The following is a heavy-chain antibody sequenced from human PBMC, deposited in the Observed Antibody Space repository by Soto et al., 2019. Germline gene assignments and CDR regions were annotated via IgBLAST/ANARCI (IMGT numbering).Heavy chain of an antibody. CDR1: GGSISSSNW. D-gene: IGHD2-2*01. J-gene: IGHJ4*02. Sequence: ETLSLTCAVSGGSISSSNWWSWVRQPPGKGLEWIGEIYHSGSTNYNPSLKSRVTISVDKSKNQFSLKLSSVTAADTAVYYCARSPSGVVVPAATDYWGQGTLVTVSS. CDR2: IYHSGST. V-gene: IGHV4-4*02. CDR3: ARSPSGVVVPAATDY.